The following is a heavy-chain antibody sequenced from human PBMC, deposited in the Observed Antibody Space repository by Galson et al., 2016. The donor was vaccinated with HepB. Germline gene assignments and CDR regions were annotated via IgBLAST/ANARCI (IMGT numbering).Heavy chain of an antibody. V-gene: IGHV5-51*01. D-gene: IGHD2-15*01. CDR3: ARRDRDCSCGTCFSRNFDY. J-gene: IGHJ4*02. Sequence: QSGAEVKKPGESLRISCKASGYSFTNYWIGWVRKMPGEGLDWMGIIYPVDSDIRYNSSSQGQVTISADKSITTAFLQWGSLKAPESAIYFCARRDRDCSCGTCFSRNFDYWGQGTLVSVSS. CDR2: IYPVDSDI. CDR1: GYSFTNYW.